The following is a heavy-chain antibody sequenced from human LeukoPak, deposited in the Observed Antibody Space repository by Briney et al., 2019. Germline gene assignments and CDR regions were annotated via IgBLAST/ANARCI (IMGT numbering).Heavy chain of an antibody. J-gene: IGHJ4*02. D-gene: IGHD7-27*01. CDR3: ASDDSGDASFDY. Sequence: GASVKVSCKASGYTFTSYGISRVRQAPGQGLEWMGWISAYNGNTNYAQKLQGRVTMTTDTSTSTAYMGLRSLRSDDTAVYYCASDDSGDASFDYWGQGTLVTVSS. V-gene: IGHV1-18*01. CDR1: GYTFTSYG. CDR2: ISAYNGNT.